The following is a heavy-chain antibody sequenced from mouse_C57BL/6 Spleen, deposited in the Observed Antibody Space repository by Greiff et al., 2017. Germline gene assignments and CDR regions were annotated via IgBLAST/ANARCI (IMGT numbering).Heavy chain of an antibody. CDR2: IDPETGGT. CDR3: TRSYYYDSSY. CDR1: GYTFTDYE. J-gene: IGHJ3*01. Sequence: QVQLQQSGAELVRPGASVTLSCKASGYTFTDYEMHWVKQTPVHGLEWIGAIDPETGGTDYNQKFKGKAILTADKASSTAYMELRSLTSEDSAVYYCTRSYYYDSSYWGQGTLVTVSA. V-gene: IGHV1-15*01. D-gene: IGHD1-1*01.